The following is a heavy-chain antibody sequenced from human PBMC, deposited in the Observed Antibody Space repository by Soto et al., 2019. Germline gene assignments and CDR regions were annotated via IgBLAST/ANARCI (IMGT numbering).Heavy chain of an antibody. V-gene: IGHV3-7*01. CDR3: ARAGYCGPGCYYYFDY. Sequence: EVQLVESGGGLGQPGGSRRLSCAVSGFTFGSYWMNWVRLIPGKGLERVAYIKPDGSATYYVDSVKGRFTISSDNAKNSRYLQMNSLRVEDTYVYYCARAGYCGPGCYYYFDYWGQGTLVTVSS. D-gene: IGHD2-21*02. J-gene: IGHJ4*02. CDR2: IKPDGSAT. CDR1: GFTFGSYW.